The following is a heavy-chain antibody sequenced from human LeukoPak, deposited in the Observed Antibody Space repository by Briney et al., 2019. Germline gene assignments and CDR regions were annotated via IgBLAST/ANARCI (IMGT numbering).Heavy chain of an antibody. CDR1: GGFIISDTYY. Sequence: PSQTLSLTCSVSGGFIISDTYYWSWIRQPAGKGLEWIGRIFSSGSTNYNPSLKSRVTMSVDTSKNQFSLKLSSVTAADTAVYYCARRAYGGKAAFGMWGQGTMVTVSS. CDR3: ARRAYGGKAAFGM. D-gene: IGHD4-23*01. V-gene: IGHV4-61*02. CDR2: IFSSGST. J-gene: IGHJ3*02.